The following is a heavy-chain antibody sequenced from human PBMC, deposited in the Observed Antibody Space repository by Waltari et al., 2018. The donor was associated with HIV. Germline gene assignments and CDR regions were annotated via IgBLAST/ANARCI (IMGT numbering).Heavy chain of an antibody. CDR2: IYHSGST. CDR3: ARVYGYSGSYPGAPDDY. V-gene: IGHV4-38-2*01. Sequence: QVQLQESGPGLVKPSETLSLTCAVSGYSISSGYYWGWIRQPQGKGLEWIGSIYHSGSTFHNPPINSRVTISVDPSKNQFSLKLSAVTAADTAVYYCARVYGYSGSYPGAPDDYWGQGTLVTVSS. D-gene: IGHD1-26*01. CDR1: GYSISSGYY. J-gene: IGHJ4*02.